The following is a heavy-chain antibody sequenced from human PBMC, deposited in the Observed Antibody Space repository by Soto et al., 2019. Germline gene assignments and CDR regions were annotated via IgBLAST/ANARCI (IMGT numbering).Heavy chain of an antibody. J-gene: IGHJ3*02. CDR1: GYTFTSYG. CDR3: ARVFEERGITFGGVIVGRDAFDI. CDR2: IIAYNGNT. Sequence: QVQLVQSGAEVKKPGASVKVSCKASGYTFTSYGISWVRQAPGQGLAWMGWIIAYNGNTNYAQIVQGRVTMTTDASTSTAFMELRSLRSDDTAVYYCARVFEERGITFGGVIVGRDAFDIWGQGTMVTVSS. V-gene: IGHV1-18*01. D-gene: IGHD3-16*02.